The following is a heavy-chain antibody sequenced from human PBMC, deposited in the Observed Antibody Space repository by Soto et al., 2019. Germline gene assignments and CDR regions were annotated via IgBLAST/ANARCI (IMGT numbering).Heavy chain of an antibody. CDR3: ARDEMVVATGSRTWHYYYGMDV. CDR1: GGTFSTYA. CDR2: IIPIFGTA. Sequence: QVQLVQSGAEVKKPGSSVKVSCKSSGGTFSTYAISWVRQAPGQGLEWMGGIIPIFGTANYAQKFQGRVTITAEESTTXXYXEXXSLRSEETAVYYCARDEMVVATGSRTWHYYYGMDVWGQGTTVTVSS. J-gene: IGHJ6*02. V-gene: IGHV1-69*12. D-gene: IGHD2-15*01.